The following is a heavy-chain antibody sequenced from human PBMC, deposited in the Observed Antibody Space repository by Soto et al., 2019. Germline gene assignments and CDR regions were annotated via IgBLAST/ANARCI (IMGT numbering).Heavy chain of an antibody. CDR2: MFYSGST. CDR1: GASISSGRSY. CDR3: ARDNGYGHFDS. J-gene: IGHJ4*02. Sequence: RSLTCTVSGASISSGRSYWSWIRQHPGKGLEWIGYMFYSGSTYYHPSLKSRVNISADTSKNQFSLRLTSVTPADTAVYYCARDNGYGHFDSWGQGTLVTAPQ. V-gene: IGHV4-31*03. D-gene: IGHD5-12*01.